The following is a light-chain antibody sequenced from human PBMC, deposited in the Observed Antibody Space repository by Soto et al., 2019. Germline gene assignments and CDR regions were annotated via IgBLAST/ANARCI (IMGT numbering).Light chain of an antibody. Sequence: EIVLTQSPATLSLSPGERATLSCRASQSLSSYLAWYQQKPGQAPRLLIYDASNRATGIPARFSGSGSGTDFTHTISSLETEDVAVYYCQQRSNWPLTFGGGTKVEIK. CDR1: QSLSSY. V-gene: IGKV3-11*01. J-gene: IGKJ4*01. CDR2: DAS. CDR3: QQRSNWPLT.